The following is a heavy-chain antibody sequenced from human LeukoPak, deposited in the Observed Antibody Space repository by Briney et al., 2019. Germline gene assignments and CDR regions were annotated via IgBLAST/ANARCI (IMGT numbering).Heavy chain of an antibody. Sequence: ASVKVCCKASGGTFSSYGISWVGQAPGQGLEWMGGIIPIFGTANYAQKFQGRVTITADKSTSTAYMELSSLRSEDTAVYYCATPGDYYGSGSLFDYRGQGTLVTVSS. CDR2: IIPIFGTA. CDR3: ATPGDYYGSGSLFDY. CDR1: GGTFSSYG. V-gene: IGHV1-69*06. J-gene: IGHJ4*02. D-gene: IGHD3-10*01.